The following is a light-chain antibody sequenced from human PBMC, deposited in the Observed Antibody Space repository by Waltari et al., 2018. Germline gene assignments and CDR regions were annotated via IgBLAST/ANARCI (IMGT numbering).Light chain of an antibody. CDR3: SSYSSSNTLVV. CDR1: FSDIGTYNY. CDR2: DVS. V-gene: IGLV2-14*03. J-gene: IGLJ2*01. Sequence: QSALTQPNPLSWSPGQSITIPRHGSFSDIGTYNYFSRYQQHPGKATKLVIFDVSDRPSGVSSRFSGSKSGNTASLTISGLQAEDEADYFCSSYSSSNTLVVFGGGTKLTVL.